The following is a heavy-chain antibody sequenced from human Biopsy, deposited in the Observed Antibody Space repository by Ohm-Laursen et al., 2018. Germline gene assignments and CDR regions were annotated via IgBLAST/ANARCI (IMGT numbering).Heavy chain of an antibody. D-gene: IGHD2-15*01. V-gene: IGHV4-34*08. CDR1: GKTFSDYQ. Sequence: PSETLSLTCTVFGKTFSDYQLSWIRQPPGKGLEWIGQINQAGTTNYNPSLKSRVSISADASKYEFSLRLTSVTAADTAVYLCGNEVHGRDYWGLGAQVTVSS. CDR3: GNEVHGRDY. J-gene: IGHJ4*02. CDR2: INQAGTT.